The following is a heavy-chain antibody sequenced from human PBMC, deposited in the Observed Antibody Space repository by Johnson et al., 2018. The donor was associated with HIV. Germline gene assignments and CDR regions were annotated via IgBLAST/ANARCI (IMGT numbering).Heavy chain of an antibody. V-gene: IGHV3-20*04. Sequence: VQLVESGGGVVRPGGSLRLSCAASGFTFDDYGMSWVRQAPGKGLELVSGINWNGGSTGYADSVKGRFTISRDESRNTLYLQMNSLKTEDTGVYYCTTGTLFFQGSGYTTTYDAFDIWGQGTMVIVSS. J-gene: IGHJ3*02. CDR3: TTGTLFFQGSGYTTTYDAFDI. D-gene: IGHD3-3*01. CDR2: INWNGGST. CDR1: GFTFDDYG.